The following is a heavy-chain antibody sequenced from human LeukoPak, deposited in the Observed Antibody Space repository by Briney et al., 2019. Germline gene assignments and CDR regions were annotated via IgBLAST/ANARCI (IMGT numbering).Heavy chain of an antibody. Sequence: SETLSLTCTVSGDSIRSYYWNWIRQSAGKGLDWIGRIYPSGGTAQYNPSLRSRVTMPLDTSTNHFSLNLTSVTAADTAVYYCARDPSAFAGYLDSWGQGILVTVSS. CDR3: ARDPSAFAGYLDS. D-gene: IGHD6-13*01. V-gene: IGHV4-4*07. J-gene: IGHJ4*02. CDR2: IYPSGGT. CDR1: GDSIRSYY.